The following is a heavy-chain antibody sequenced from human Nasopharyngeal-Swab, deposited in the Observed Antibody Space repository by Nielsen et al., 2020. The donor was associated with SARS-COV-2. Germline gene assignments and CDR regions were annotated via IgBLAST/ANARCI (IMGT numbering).Heavy chain of an antibody. V-gene: IGHV3-15*01. CDR3: TQQKGLIRGVVTIYYYGLDV. J-gene: IGHJ6*02. D-gene: IGHD3-10*01. Sequence: GGSLRLSCAASGITSSKAWMNWVRHAPGNGLAWVGLIKSKTDGGTTDYAAPVKGRFTISRDDSKNTLYLELTSLKTEDTAVYYCTQQKGLIRGVVTIYYYGLDVWGQGTTVTVS. CDR2: IKSKTDGGTT. CDR1: GITSSKAW.